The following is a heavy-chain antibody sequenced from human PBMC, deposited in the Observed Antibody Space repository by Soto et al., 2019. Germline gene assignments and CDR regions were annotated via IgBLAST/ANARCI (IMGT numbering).Heavy chain of an antibody. Sequence: EVQLLDSGGDVVQPGGSLRLSCAASGFTFSSYVMSWVRQAPGKGLEWVSAISGSGGSTYSADSVKGRFTISRDNSKNTLYLQMDSLRAEDTALYYCAKGNNLEWFLSPIAYWGQGTLVTVSS. CDR2: ISGSGGST. J-gene: IGHJ4*02. CDR1: GFTFSSYV. CDR3: AKGNNLEWFLSPIAY. V-gene: IGHV3-23*01. D-gene: IGHD3-3*01.